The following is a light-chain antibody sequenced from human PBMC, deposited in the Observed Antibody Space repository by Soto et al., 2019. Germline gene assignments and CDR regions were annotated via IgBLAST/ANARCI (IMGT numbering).Light chain of an antibody. Sequence: QSVLTQPASVSGSPGQSITISCIGTSSDVGGHNYVSWYQQYPGKAPKLMISEVSDRPSGISYRFSGSTSGNTASLTISWLQAEDEADYYCSSYTSSNTWLFGGGTKLTVL. V-gene: IGLV2-14*01. J-gene: IGLJ2*01. CDR1: SSDVGGHNY. CDR3: SSYTSSNTWL. CDR2: EVS.